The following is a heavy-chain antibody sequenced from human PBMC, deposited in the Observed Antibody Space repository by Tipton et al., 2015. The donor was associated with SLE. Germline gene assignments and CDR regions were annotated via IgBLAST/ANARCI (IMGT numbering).Heavy chain of an antibody. CDR3: ARGSDGEYVRYFDV. CDR2: IYSSGDR. Sequence: TLSLTCTDSGGSISFDYWGWIRQSAGRGLEWIGRIYSSGDRDYNPSLRSRVTMSIDASQNRVSLRLKSVSAADTAVYYCARGSDGEYVRYFDVWGPGTLVTVSS. V-gene: IGHV4-4*07. CDR1: GGSISFDY. D-gene: IGHD4-17*01. J-gene: IGHJ2*01.